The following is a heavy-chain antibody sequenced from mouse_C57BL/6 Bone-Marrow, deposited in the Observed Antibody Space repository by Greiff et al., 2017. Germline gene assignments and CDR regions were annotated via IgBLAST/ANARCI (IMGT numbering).Heavy chain of an antibody. J-gene: IGHJ2*01. CDR1: GYTFTSYW. CDR3: AREGGLRPVFDY. D-gene: IGHD2-4*01. CDR2: IHPNSGST. Sequence: QVQLQQPGAELVKPGASVKLSCKASGYTFTSYWMHWVKQRPGQGLEWIGMIHPNSGSTNYNEKFKSKATLTVDKSSNTAYMQLSSLTSEDSAVSYCAREGGLRPVFDYWGQGTTLTVSS. V-gene: IGHV1-64*01.